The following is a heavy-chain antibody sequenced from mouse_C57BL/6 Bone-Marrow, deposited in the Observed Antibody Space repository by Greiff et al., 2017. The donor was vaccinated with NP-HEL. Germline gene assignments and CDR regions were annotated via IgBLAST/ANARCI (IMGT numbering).Heavy chain of an antibody. CDR1: GYTFTTYP. J-gene: IGHJ4*01. CDR2: FHPYNDDT. D-gene: IGHD1-1*01. V-gene: IGHV1-47*01. CDR3: ARRSNFDDTKDY. Sequence: QVQLQQSGAELVKPGASVKLSCKASGYTFTTYPIEWMKQSPGQCLEWIGNFHPYNDDTKYNEKFKGKATLTVETSSSTVYLDLSRLTSEDSAVYSCARRSNFDDTKDYWGQGTSVTVSS.